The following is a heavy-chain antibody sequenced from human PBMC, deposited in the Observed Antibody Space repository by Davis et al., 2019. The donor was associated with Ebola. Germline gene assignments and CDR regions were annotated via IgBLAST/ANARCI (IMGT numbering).Heavy chain of an antibody. D-gene: IGHD2-15*01. CDR2: INHSGST. Sequence: SETLSLTCALYGGSFSGYYWTWIRQPPGKGLEWIGEINHSGSTNYNPSLKSRVTISVDTSKNQFSLKLSSVTAADTAVYYCARIRLGYCSGGSCYRWWFDPWGQGTLVTVSS. V-gene: IGHV4-34*01. J-gene: IGHJ5*02. CDR1: GGSFSGYY. CDR3: ARIRLGYCSGGSCYRWWFDP.